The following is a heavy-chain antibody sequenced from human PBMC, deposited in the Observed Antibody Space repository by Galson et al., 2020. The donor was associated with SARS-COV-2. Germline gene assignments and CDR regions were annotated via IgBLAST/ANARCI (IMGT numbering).Heavy chain of an antibody. V-gene: IGHV4-38-2*02. J-gene: IGHJ5*02. Sequence: SETLSLTCTLSGNSISPGYYWGWIRQPPGKGLEWIGSIYYSGITFHNPSLKSRVTLSIDTSKNQFALRLKSVTAADTAVYYCAGSRHLPRTWFDPWGQGTLVTVSS. CDR1: GNSISPGYY. CDR3: AGSRHLPRTWFDP. CDR2: IYYSGIT.